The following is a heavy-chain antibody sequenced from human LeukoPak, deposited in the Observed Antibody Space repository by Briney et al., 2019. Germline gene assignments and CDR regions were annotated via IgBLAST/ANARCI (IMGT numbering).Heavy chain of an antibody. CDR3: ARDQDDSSGYYWEVAFDI. V-gene: IGHV1-69*05. Sequence: SVKVSCKASGGTFSSYAISWVRQAPGQGLEWMGRIIPIFGTANYAQKFQGRVTVTTDESTSTAYMELSSLRSEDTAVYYCARDQDDSSGYYWEVAFDIWGQGTMVTVSS. J-gene: IGHJ3*02. D-gene: IGHD3-22*01. CDR1: GGTFSSYA. CDR2: IIPIFGTA.